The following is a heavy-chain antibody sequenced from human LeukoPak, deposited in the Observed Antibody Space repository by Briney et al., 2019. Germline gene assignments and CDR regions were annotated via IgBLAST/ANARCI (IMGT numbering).Heavy chain of an antibody. CDR2: ISGSGGST. D-gene: IGHD3-22*01. Sequence: GGSLRLSCAASGFTFSSYAMSWVRQAPGKGLEWVSAISGSGGSTYYADSVKGRFTISRDNSKNTLYLHMNSLSAEDTAVYYCAKDNLDYYASSGYLDAFDIWGQGTMVTVSS. V-gene: IGHV3-23*01. J-gene: IGHJ3*02. CDR3: AKDNLDYYASSGYLDAFDI. CDR1: GFTFSSYA.